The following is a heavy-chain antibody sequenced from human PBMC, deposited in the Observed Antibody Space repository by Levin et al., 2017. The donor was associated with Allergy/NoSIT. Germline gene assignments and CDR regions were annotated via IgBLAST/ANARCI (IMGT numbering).Heavy chain of an antibody. V-gene: IGHV3-64D*06. D-gene: IGHD3-10*01. Sequence: GESLKISCSASGFTFSSYAMHWVRQAPGKGLEYVSAISSNGGSTYYADSVKGRFTISRDNSKNTLYLQMSSLRAEDTAVYYCVKDLGVVRGADFDYWGQGTLVTVSS. CDR3: VKDLGVVRGADFDY. CDR2: ISSNGGST. CDR1: GFTFSSYA. J-gene: IGHJ4*02.